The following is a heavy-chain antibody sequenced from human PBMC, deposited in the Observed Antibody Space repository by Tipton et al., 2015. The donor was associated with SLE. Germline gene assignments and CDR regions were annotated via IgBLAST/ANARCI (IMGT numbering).Heavy chain of an antibody. V-gene: IGHV4-61*01. CDR1: GGSIISGSNY. CDR2: IYYSGST. Sequence: TLSLTCTVSGGSIISGSNYWNWIRQPPGKGLEWIGYIYYSGSTNYNPSLKSRVTISVDTSKNQFSLKLSSVAAADTAVYYCARRLTRYSGYDYFDYWGQGTLVTVSS. J-gene: IGHJ4*02. CDR3: ARRLTRYSGYDYFDY. D-gene: IGHD5-12*01.